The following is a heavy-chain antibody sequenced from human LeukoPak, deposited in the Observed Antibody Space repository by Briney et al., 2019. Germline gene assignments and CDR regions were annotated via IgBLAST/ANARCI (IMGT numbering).Heavy chain of an antibody. D-gene: IGHD3-22*01. V-gene: IGHV3-23*01. Sequence: GGSLRLSCAASGFPFSSYAMSWVRQAPGRGLEWVSAISGSGGSTYYADSVKGRFTISRDNSKNTLYLQMNSLRAEDTAVYYCAKDLGSSGYYYGALDAFDIWGQGTMVTVSS. CDR3: AKDLGSSGYYYGALDAFDI. J-gene: IGHJ3*02. CDR1: GFPFSSYA. CDR2: ISGSGGST.